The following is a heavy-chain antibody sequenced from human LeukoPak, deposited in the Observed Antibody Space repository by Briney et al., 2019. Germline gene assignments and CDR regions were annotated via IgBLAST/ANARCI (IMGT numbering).Heavy chain of an antibody. CDR1: GGTFSSYT. V-gene: IGHV1-69*04. J-gene: IGHJ5*02. CDR2: IFPILGIA. Sequence: SVKVSCKASGGTFSSYTISWVRQAPGQGLEWMGRIFPILGIANYAQKFQGRVTITADKSTSTAYMELSSLRSEDTAVYYCARDVQYGSGSYYNPNRTSWGQGTLVTVSS. D-gene: IGHD3-10*01. CDR3: ARDVQYGSGSYYNPNRTS.